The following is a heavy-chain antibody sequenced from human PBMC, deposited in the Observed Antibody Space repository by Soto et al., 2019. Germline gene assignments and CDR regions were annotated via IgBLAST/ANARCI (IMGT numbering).Heavy chain of an antibody. CDR1: GYTFTSYG. CDR3: ARVRITGTPDSYYYYGMDV. V-gene: IGHV1-18*04. Sequence: ASVKVSCKASGYTFTSYGISWVRQAPGQGLEWMGWISAYNGNTNYAQKLQGRVTMTTDTSTSTAYMELRSLRSDDTAVYYCARVRITGTPDSYYYYGMDVWGQGTTVTVSS. J-gene: IGHJ6*02. CDR2: ISAYNGNT. D-gene: IGHD1-7*01.